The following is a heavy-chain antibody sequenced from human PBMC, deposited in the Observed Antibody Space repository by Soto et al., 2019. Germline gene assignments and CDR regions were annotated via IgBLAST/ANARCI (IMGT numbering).Heavy chain of an antibody. J-gene: IGHJ6*03. CDR1: GFTFSSYA. D-gene: IGHD3-3*01. V-gene: IGHV3-23*01. CDR3: AKDVLTIFGVVTIGWYYYMDV. Sequence: PGGSLRLSCAASGFTFSSYAMSWVRQAPGKGLEWVSAISGSGGSTYYADSVKGRFTISRDNSKNTLYLQMNSLRAEDTAVYYCAKDVLTIFGVVTIGWYYYMDVWGKATTVTFSS. CDR2: ISGSGGST.